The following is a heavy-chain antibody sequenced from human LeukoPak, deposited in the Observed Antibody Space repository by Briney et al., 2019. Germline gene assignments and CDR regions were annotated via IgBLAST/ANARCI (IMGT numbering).Heavy chain of an antibody. CDR3: ARAAIAVAGDYHYHYMDV. V-gene: IGHV1-2*02. CDR2: IYLTSGEI. Sequence: GASVKVSCKASGYTFTGHYMHRVRQAPGQGLEWVDWIYLTSGEIDYSHIFEDRVTMTRDTSISTAYMELSRLRSDDTAVYYCARAAIAVAGDYHYHYMDVGGKGTTVTVS. CDR1: GYTFTGHY. D-gene: IGHD6-19*01. J-gene: IGHJ6*03.